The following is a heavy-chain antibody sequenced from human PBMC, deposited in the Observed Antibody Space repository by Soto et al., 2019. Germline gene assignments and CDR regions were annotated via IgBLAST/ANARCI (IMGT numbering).Heavy chain of an antibody. CDR1: GFTFSNYG. CDR3: ARDPPQDIVLVPAAIMGPWGMDV. J-gene: IGHJ6*02. CDR2: ISYDGSNK. D-gene: IGHD2-2*01. V-gene: IGHV3-30*19. Sequence: GGSLRLSCAASGFTFSNYGMHWVRQAPGKGLGWVAVISYDGSNKYYADSVKGRFTISRDNSKNTLYLQMNSLRAEDTAVYYCARDPPQDIVLVPAAIMGPWGMDVWGQGTTVTVSS.